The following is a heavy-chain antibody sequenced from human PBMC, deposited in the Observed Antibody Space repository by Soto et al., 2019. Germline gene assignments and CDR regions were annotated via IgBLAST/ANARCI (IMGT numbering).Heavy chain of an antibody. CDR1: GYPFSSSY. D-gene: IGHD3-22*01. CDR3: ARDSDSSGYSPGNGIDV. CDR2: INAGGGGT. Sequence: ASVKVSCNASGYPFSSSYMDCDRQPPGQVLEWMGIINAGGGGTSYAQKCQGIVNMIRDTSTSTVYMELSSLRSDDTAVYHCARDSDSSGYSPGNGIDVWGQGTTVTVSS. J-gene: IGHJ6*02. V-gene: IGHV1-46*01.